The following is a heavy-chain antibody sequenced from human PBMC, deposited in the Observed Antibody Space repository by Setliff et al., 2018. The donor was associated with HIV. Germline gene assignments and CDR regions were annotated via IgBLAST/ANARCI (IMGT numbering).Heavy chain of an antibody. V-gene: IGHV1-24*01. Sequence: GASVKVSCKVSGYTLTELSMHWVRQAPGKGLEWMGGFDPEDGETIYAQKFQGRVTMTEDTSTDTAYMELSSLRSEDTAVYYCETDDYYGSGTHWRGVPWGQGTLVTVSS. CDR3: ETDDYYGSGTHWRGVP. D-gene: IGHD3-10*01. J-gene: IGHJ5*02. CDR1: GYTLTELS. CDR2: FDPEDGET.